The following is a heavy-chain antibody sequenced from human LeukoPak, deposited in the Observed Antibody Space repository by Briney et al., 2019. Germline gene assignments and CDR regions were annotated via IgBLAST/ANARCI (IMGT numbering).Heavy chain of an antibody. CDR2: ITADNFNT. Sequence: GASVKVSCKASGYTFSSYPLTWVRQAPGVGFEWVGWITADNFNTNYAQKFQGRVTLTKETSTNTAYMEMRSLMSDDTAVYYCARVRTPFGVVASPDALDVWGQGTAVTVSS. V-gene: IGHV1-18*01. J-gene: IGHJ3*01. D-gene: IGHD3-3*01. CDR1: GYTFSSYP. CDR3: ARVRTPFGVVASPDALDV.